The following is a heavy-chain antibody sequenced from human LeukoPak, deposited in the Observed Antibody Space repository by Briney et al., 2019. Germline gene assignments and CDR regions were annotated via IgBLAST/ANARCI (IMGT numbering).Heavy chain of an antibody. J-gene: IGHJ5*02. D-gene: IGHD2-2*02. CDR1: GGSFSGYY. Sequence: SETLSLTCAVYGGSFSGYYWSWIRQPPGKGLEWIGEINHSGSTNYNPSLKSRVTISVDTSKNQFSLKLSSVTAADTAVYYCARAPALLGYCSSTSCYKGSWFDPWGQGTLVTVSS. CDR2: INHSGST. V-gene: IGHV4-34*01. CDR3: ARAPALLGYCSSTSCYKGSWFDP.